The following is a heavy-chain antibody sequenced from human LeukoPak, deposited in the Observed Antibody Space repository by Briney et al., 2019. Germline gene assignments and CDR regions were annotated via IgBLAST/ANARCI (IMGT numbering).Heavy chain of an antibody. V-gene: IGHV1-8*01. CDR2: MNPRSGVT. CDR1: GYTFTSYD. CDR3: ARADVVLLTVAVTFANS. D-gene: IGHD2-15*01. J-gene: IGHJ4*02. Sequence: GASVKVSCKASGYTFTSYDFNWVRQATGQGLEWMGWMNPRSGVTGYAQKFQGRVTMTRNTSISTAYMELSSLRSEDTAVYFCARADVVLLTVAVTFANSWGQGTLVTVSS.